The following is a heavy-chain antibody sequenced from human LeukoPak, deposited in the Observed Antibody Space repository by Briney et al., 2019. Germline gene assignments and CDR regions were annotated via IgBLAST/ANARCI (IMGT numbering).Heavy chain of an antibody. Sequence: GALRLSCAASGFTFSSYWMSWVRQAPGKGLEWVANIKQDGSEKYYADSVKGRFTISRDNAENSLYLQMNSLRAEDTAVYYCAKDRGAAGLFDYWGQGTLVTVSS. D-gene: IGHD6-13*01. CDR3: AKDRGAAGLFDY. CDR2: IKQDGSEK. CDR1: GFTFSSYW. V-gene: IGHV3-7*01. J-gene: IGHJ4*02.